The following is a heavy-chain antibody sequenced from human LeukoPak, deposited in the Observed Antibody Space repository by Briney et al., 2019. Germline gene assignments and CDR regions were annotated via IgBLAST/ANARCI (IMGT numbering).Heavy chain of an antibody. D-gene: IGHD3-22*01. V-gene: IGHV1-2*02. CDR2: INPNSGGT. J-gene: IGHJ4*02. CDR3: ARSLYYDSSGYTY. Sequence: GASVKVSCKASGYTFTGYYMHRVRQAPGQGREWMGWINPNSGGTNYAQKFQGRVTMTRDTSISTAYMELSRLRSDDTAVYYCARSLYYDSSGYTYWGQGTLVTVSS. CDR1: GYTFTGYY.